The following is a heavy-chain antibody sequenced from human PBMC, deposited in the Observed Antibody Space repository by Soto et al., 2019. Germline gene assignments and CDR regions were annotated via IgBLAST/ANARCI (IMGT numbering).Heavy chain of an antibody. CDR3: ARVTAVGASNYYYYGMDV. Sequence: QVQLVESGGGVVQPGRSLRLSCAASGFTFSSYGMHWVRQAPGKGLEWVAVTWYDGSNKYYADSVKGRFTISRDNSKNTLYLQMNSLRAEDTAVYYCARVTAVGASNYYYYGMDVWGQGTTVTVSS. J-gene: IGHJ6*02. V-gene: IGHV3-33*01. D-gene: IGHD1-26*01. CDR2: TWYDGSNK. CDR1: GFTFSSYG.